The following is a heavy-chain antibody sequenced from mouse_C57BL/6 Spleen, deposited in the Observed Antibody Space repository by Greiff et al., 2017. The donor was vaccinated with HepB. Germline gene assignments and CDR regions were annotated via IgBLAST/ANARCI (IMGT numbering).Heavy chain of an antibody. V-gene: IGHV3-6*01. J-gene: IGHJ1*03. Sequence: EVKLMESGPGLVKPSQSLSLTCSVTGYSITSGYYWNWIRQFPGNKLEWMGYISYDGSNNYNPSLKNRNAITRDTSKNQFFLKLNSVTTEDTATYYCARYDGSSFYWYFDVWGTGTTVTVSS. D-gene: IGHD1-1*01. CDR3: ARYDGSSFYWYFDV. CDR2: ISYDGSN. CDR1: GYSITSGYY.